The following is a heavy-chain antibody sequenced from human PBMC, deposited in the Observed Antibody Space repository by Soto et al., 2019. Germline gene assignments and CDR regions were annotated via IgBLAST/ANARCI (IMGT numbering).Heavy chain of an antibody. CDR2: INPNSGGT. D-gene: IGHD3-3*01. Sequence: GASVKVSCKASGHTFTGYYMHWVRQAPGQGLEWMGWINPNSGGTNYAQKFQGRVTMTRDTSISTAYMELSRLRSDDTAVYYCARDREYYDFWSGYYSFYYYGMDVWGQGTTVTVSS. CDR1: GHTFTGYY. V-gene: IGHV1-2*02. CDR3: ARDREYYDFWSGYYSFYYYGMDV. J-gene: IGHJ6*02.